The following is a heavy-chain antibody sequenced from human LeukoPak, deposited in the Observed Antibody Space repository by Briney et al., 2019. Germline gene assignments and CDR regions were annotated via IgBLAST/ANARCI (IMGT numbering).Heavy chain of an antibody. J-gene: IGHJ6*03. V-gene: IGHV3-21*01. D-gene: IGHD3-16*01. CDR1: GFTFSSYS. CDR3: ARDFGYHYYMDV. Sequence: PGGSLRLSCAASGFTFSSYSMNWVRQAPGKGLEWVSSITSSSSYIYYADSVKGRFTISRDNAKNSLYLQMNSLRAEDTAVYYCARDFGYHYYMDVWGKGPTVTVSS. CDR2: ITSSSSYI.